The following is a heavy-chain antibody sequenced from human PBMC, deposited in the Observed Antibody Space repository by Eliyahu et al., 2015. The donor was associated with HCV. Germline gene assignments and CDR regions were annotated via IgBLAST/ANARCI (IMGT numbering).Heavy chain of an antibody. CDR3: AKEGVAALDAFDI. J-gene: IGHJ3*02. CDR1: GFTFSNYD. CDR2: IGTAGDT. Sequence: EVQLVESGGGLVQPGGSLRLSCAASGFTFSNYDMHWVRQAAGGRLEWVSAIGTAGDTFYPDSVKGRFAISRENAKNSVYLQMNSLRVGDSAVYYCAKEGVAALDAFDIWGQGTMVTVSS. V-gene: IGHV3-13*01. D-gene: IGHD3-3*01.